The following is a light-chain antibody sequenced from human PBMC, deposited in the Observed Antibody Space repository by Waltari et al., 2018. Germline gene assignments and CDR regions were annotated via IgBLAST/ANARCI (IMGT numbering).Light chain of an antibody. Sequence: EIVLTQSPGTLSLSPGERATLSCRASKSVSRALAWYRQNPGQAPRLLIYGASNRATGIPDKFSGSGSGTDFSLIISRLEPEDFAVYYCQHYVSLPVTFGQGTKVEIK. V-gene: IGKV3-20*01. CDR1: KSVSRA. J-gene: IGKJ1*01. CDR2: GAS. CDR3: QHYVSLPVT.